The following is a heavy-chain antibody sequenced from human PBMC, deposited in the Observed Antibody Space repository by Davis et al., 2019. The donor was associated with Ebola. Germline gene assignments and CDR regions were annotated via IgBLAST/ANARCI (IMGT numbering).Heavy chain of an antibody. V-gene: IGHV4-39*07. CDR2: IYHGGTT. Sequence: MPSETLSLTCTVSGGSISSSIYYWGWIRQPPGKGLEWIGSIYHGGTTHYNPSLKSRVSISVDTSKNQFSLKVSSVTAADTAVYYCARDQSYYDSSGYYSYGMDVWGKGTTVTVSS. CDR3: ARDQSYYDSSGYYSYGMDV. D-gene: IGHD3-22*01. J-gene: IGHJ6*04. CDR1: GGSISSSIYY.